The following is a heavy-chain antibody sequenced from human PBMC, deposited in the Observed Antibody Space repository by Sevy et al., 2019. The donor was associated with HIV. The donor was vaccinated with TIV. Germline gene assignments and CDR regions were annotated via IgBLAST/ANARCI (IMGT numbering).Heavy chain of an antibody. D-gene: IGHD3-22*01. V-gene: IGHV3-48*01. CDR2: ISHSTNTR. CDR1: GSTFSSFG. J-gene: IGHJ4*02. Sequence: GGSLRLSCAASGSTFSSFGMNWVRQAPGKGLEWISYISHSTNTRLYAASVTGRFSISRDNARNSLYLQMNSLRAEDTAVYYCARESYFYDTTTFPENDYWGRGTLVTVSS. CDR3: ARESYFYDTTTFPENDY.